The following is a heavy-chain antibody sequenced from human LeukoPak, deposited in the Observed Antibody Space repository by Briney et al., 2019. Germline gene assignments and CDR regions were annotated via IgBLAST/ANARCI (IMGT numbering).Heavy chain of an antibody. CDR1: GFTFSSYA. CDR3: AKGWIDYFDY. V-gene: IGHV3-23*01. J-gene: IGHJ4*02. D-gene: IGHD2-2*03. CDR2: ISGSGGGT. Sequence: GGSLRLSCAASGFTFSSYAMSWVRQAPGKGLEWASGISGSGGGTHYADSVKGRFTISRDNSKNTLDLQINSLRAEDTAVYYCAKGWIDYFDYGGQGTLVTVSS.